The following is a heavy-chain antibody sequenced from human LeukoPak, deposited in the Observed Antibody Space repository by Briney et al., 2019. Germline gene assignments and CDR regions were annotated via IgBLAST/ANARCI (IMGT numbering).Heavy chain of an antibody. CDR1: GFTFSSYA. J-gene: IGHJ4*02. D-gene: IGHD2/OR15-2a*01. CDR2: ISGSGGST. Sequence: GGSLRLSCAASGFTFSSYAMSWVRQAPGKGLEWVSAISGSGGSTYYADSVKGRFTISRDNSKNTLYLQMNSLRAEDTAVYYCARDGRIYDSVDYWGQGTLVTVSS. V-gene: IGHV3-23*01. CDR3: ARDGRIYDSVDY.